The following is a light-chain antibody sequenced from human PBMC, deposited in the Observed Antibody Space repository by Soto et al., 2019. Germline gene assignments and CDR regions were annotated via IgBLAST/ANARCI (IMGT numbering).Light chain of an antibody. J-gene: IGLJ1*01. V-gene: IGLV2-18*02. CDR3: TSYTSRSTLV. Sequence: QSALTQPPSASASPGQSVTISCTGTSSDVGGYNYVSWYQQRPGKAPKLMIYEVSQRPSGVPDRFSGSKSGNTASLTISGPQAEDEADFYCTSYTSRSTLVFGTGTKLTVL. CDR2: EVS. CDR1: SSDVGGYNY.